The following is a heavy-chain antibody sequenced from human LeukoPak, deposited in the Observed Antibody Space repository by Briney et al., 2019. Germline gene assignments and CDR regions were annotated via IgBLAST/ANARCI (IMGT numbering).Heavy chain of an antibody. CDR2: INPNSGGT. D-gene: IGHD3-9*01. V-gene: IGHV1-2*02. J-gene: IGHJ5*02. Sequence: ASVKVSCKASGYTFTGYYMHWVRQAPGQGLEWMGWINPNSGGTNYAQKFQGRVTMTRDTSISTAYMELSRLRSDDTAVYYCARGHYDILTGYIWFDPWGQGTLVTVSS. CDR3: ARGHYDILTGYIWFDP. CDR1: GYTFTGYY.